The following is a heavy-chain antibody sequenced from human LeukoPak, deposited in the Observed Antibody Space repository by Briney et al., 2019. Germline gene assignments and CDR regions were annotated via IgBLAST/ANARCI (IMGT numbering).Heavy chain of an antibody. CDR3: VKKKSSGWYYFDY. V-gene: IGHV3-64D*06. CDR2: ISSNGGST. J-gene: IGHJ4*02. D-gene: IGHD6-19*01. CDR1: GFTFSSYA. Sequence: PGGSLRLSCAASGFTFSSYAMHWVRQAPGKGLEYVSAISSNGGSTYYADSVKGRFTISRDNSKNTLYLQMSSLRAEDTAVYYCVKKKSSGWYYFDYWGQGTLVTVSS.